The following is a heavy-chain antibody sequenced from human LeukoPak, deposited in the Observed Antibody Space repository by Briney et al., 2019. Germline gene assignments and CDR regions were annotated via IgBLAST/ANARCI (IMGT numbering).Heavy chain of an antibody. CDR3: ALFEVVVGSTQDF. Sequence: PSETLSLTCALYGGSFSSYFWNWIRQPPGKGLEWIAEIHYTGTTNYNPSLKSRVTVSLDRSKNQFSPKLSSVTAADTAIYYCALFEVVVGSTQDFWGQGTLVTVSS. D-gene: IGHD2-15*01. V-gene: IGHV4-34*01. J-gene: IGHJ4*02. CDR1: GGSFSSYF. CDR2: IHYTGTT.